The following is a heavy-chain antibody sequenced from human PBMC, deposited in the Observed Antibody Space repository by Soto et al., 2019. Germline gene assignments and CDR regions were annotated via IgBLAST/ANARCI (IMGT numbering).Heavy chain of an antibody. CDR3: ARTRQRRPVFYVDY. CDR2: IIPKYGTT. CDR1: GGPFNTFG. J-gene: IGHJ4*02. V-gene: IGHV1-69*01. Sequence: QVQLMQSGAEVTKPGSSVKVSCKASGGPFNTFGISWVRQAPGQGLEWMGGIIPKYGTTNYARRFQGRVTITADESTTTAYLELSSLRHADTAIYYCARTRQRRPVFYVDYWGQGTPISVTS. D-gene: IGHD2-2*01.